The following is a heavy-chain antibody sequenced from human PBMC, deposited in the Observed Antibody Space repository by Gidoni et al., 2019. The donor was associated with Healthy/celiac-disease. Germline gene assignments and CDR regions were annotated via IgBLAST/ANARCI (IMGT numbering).Heavy chain of an antibody. CDR1: GFTVSSNY. CDR3: ARGTLLHDYGGNTYYFDY. CDR2: IYSGGST. J-gene: IGHJ4*02. Sequence: EVQLVESGGGLIQPGGSLRLSCAASGFTVSSNYMSWVRQAPGKGLEWVSVIYSGGSTYYADSVKGRFTISRDNSKNTLYLQMNSLRAEDTAVYYCARGTLLHDYGGNTYYFDYWGQGTLVTVSS. D-gene: IGHD4-17*01. V-gene: IGHV3-53*01.